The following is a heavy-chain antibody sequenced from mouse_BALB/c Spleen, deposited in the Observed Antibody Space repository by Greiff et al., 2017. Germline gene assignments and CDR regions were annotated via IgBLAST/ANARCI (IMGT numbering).Heavy chain of an antibody. D-gene: IGHD1-2*01. CDR1: GFTFSSYT. CDR3: TRRGSNGYYFDY. J-gene: IGHJ2*01. Sequence: EVQLVESGGGLVKPGGSLKLSCAASGFTFSSYTMSWVRQTPEKRLEWVATISSGGSYTYYPDSVKGRFTISRDNAKNTLYLQMSSLKSEDTAMYYCTRRGSNGYYFDYWGQGTTLTVSS. V-gene: IGHV5-6-4*01. CDR2: ISSGGSYT.